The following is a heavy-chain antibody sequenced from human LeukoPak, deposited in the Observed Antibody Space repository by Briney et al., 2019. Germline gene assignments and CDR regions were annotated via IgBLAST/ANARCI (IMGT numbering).Heavy chain of an antibody. CDR3: ARDKRGGSPYYFDS. CDR1: GGSISSGSYY. Sequence: SETLSLTCTVSGGSISSGSYYWGWIRQAPGKGVEWIGRIYTGGSTNYNPSLKSRVTISVDTSKNQFSLKLSSVTAADTAVYYCARDKRGGSPYYFDSWGQGTLVTVSS. V-gene: IGHV4-61*02. CDR2: IYTGGST. D-gene: IGHD2-15*01. J-gene: IGHJ4*02.